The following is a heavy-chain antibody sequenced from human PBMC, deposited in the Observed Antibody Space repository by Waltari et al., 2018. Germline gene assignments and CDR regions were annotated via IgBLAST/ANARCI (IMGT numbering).Heavy chain of an antibody. V-gene: IGHV5-51*03. J-gene: IGHJ4*02. CDR1: GYSFTSYW. CDR3: ARLAYGSGSYGWYFDY. CDR2: IYPGDPDT. D-gene: IGHD3-10*01. Sequence: EVQLVQSGAEVKKPGESLKISCKGSGYSFTSYWLGWVRQMPGKGLEWMGIIYPGDPDTRYSPSFQGQVTISADKSISTAYLQWSSLKASDTAMYYCARLAYGSGSYGWYFDYWGQGTLVTVSS.